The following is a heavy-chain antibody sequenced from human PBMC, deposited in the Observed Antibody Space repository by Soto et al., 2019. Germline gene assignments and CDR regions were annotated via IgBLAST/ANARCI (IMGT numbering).Heavy chain of an antibody. V-gene: IGHV3-72*01. D-gene: IGHD3-10*01. Sequence: GGSLRLSCAASGFTFSDHYMDWVRQAPGKGLEWVGRTRNKANSYTTEYAASVKGRFTISRDDSKNSLYLQMNSLKTEDTAVYYCASTGYYYGSGSYWYFDYWGQGTLVTVSS. CDR2: TRNKANSYTT. CDR3: ASTGYYYGSGSYWYFDY. J-gene: IGHJ4*02. CDR1: GFTFSDHY.